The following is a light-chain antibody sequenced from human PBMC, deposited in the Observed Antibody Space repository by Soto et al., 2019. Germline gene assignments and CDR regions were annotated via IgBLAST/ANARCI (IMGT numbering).Light chain of an antibody. Sequence: SDELTQPPSVSVAPGQTARITCGGNNIGSKSVHWYQQKPGQAPVLVVYDDRARPSGLPEPFSGSNSGNTATLTSSRAEDGDEADYYCQVWDSSTEHAVFGGGTQLTVL. V-gene: IGLV3-21*02. J-gene: IGLJ7*01. CDR1: NIGSKS. CDR2: DDR. CDR3: QVWDSSTEHAV.